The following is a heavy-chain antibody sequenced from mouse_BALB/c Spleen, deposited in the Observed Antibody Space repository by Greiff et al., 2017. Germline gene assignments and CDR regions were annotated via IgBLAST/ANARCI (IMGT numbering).Heavy chain of an antibody. J-gene: IGHJ3*01. D-gene: IGHD2-4*01. CDR3: ARGHYDHAWFAY. Sequence: EVKVVESGGGLVQPGGSLRLSCATSGFTFSDFYMEWVRQPPGKRLEWIAASRNKANDYTTEYSASVKGRFIVSRDTSQSILYLQMNALRAEDTAIYYCARGHYDHAWFAYWGQGTLVTVSA. CDR1: GFTFSDFY. V-gene: IGHV7-1*02. CDR2: SRNKANDYTT.